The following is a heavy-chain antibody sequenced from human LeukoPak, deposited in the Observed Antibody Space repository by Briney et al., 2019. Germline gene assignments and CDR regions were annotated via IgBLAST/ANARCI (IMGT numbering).Heavy chain of an antibody. D-gene: IGHD6-19*01. CDR3: ARDRSSGWFIY. CDR2: ISGYSGNT. CDR1: GYTFNSYG. V-gene: IGHV1-18*01. J-gene: IGHJ4*02. Sequence: ASVKVSCTASGYTFNSYGISWVRHAPGQGLEWMGWISGYSGNTNYAQRLQGRVNMTTDTSTSTAYVELRSLRSDDTAVYYCARDRSSGWFIYWGQGTLVTVSS.